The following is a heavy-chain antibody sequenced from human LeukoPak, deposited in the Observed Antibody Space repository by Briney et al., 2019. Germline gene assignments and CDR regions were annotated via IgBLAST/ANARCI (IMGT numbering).Heavy chain of an antibody. CDR2: ISAYNGNT. J-gene: IGHJ6*02. CDR3: ARDSPDIVVVPAAIPDYYYYGMDV. CDR1: GYTFTIYG. V-gene: IGHV1-18*01. D-gene: IGHD2-2*02. Sequence: ASVKVSYKASGYTFTIYGISWVRQAPGQGLEWMGWISAYNGNTNSAQKLQGRVTMTTDTSTSTAYMELRSLRSDDTAVYYCARDSPDIVVVPAAIPDYYYYGMDVWGQGTTVTVSS.